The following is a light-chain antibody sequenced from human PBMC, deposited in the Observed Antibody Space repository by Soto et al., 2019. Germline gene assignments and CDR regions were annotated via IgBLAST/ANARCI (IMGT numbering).Light chain of an antibody. CDR3: QHYDSYSPTWT. Sequence: DIQMTQSPSTLSASGGDRVSITCRASQSIGDWLAWYQQKPGKAPKLLIYNAANLQSGVPSRFSGSGSGTDFTLTISSLQPDDFATYSCQHYDSYSPTWTFGQGTKVDIK. CDR2: NAA. CDR1: QSIGDW. V-gene: IGKV1-5*03. J-gene: IGKJ1*01.